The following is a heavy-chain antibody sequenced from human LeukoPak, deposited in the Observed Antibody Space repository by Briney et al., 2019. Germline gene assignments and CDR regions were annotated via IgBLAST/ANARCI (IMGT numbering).Heavy chain of an antibody. Sequence: EGPLRLSCAASGFTFGSFSMTWVRQAPGKGLEWVSTISSSGTYIYYADSVKGRFTISRDNAKNSLYLQMNSLRAEDTAVYYCARDPGRSGGSCYSDYWGQGTLVTVSS. CDR1: GFTFGSFS. V-gene: IGHV3-21*01. CDR2: ISSSGTYI. CDR3: ARDPGRSGGSCYSDY. J-gene: IGHJ4*02. D-gene: IGHD2-15*01.